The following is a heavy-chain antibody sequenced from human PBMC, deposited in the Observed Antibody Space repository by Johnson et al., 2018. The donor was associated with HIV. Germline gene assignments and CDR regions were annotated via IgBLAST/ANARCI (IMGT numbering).Heavy chain of an antibody. CDR2: ISYDGSNK. J-gene: IGHJ3*02. Sequence: QVQLVESGGGVVQPGRSLRLSCAASGFTFSSYPMHWVRQAPGKGLEWVAVISYDGSNKYYADSVKGRFTISRDNSKNTLYLQMNSLRAEDTAVYYCAKGRLVGATTYDAFDIWGQGTMVTVSS. D-gene: IGHD1-26*01. CDR1: GFTFSSYP. V-gene: IGHV3-30*04. CDR3: AKGRLVGATTYDAFDI.